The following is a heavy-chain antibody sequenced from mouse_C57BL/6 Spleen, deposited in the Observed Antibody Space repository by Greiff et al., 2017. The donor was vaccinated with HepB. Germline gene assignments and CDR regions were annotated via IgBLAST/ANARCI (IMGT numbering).Heavy chain of an antibody. CDR3: TREGDYDDGAWFAD. V-gene: IGHV1-15*01. CDR1: GYTFTDYE. Sequence: VQLQQSGAELVRPGASVTLSCKASGYTFTDYEMHWVKQTPVHGLEWIGAIDPETGGTAYNQKFTGKAILTADKSSSTAYMELRSLTSEDSAVYYWTREGDYDDGAWFADWGQGTLVTVSA. CDR2: IDPETGGT. D-gene: IGHD2-4*01. J-gene: IGHJ3*01.